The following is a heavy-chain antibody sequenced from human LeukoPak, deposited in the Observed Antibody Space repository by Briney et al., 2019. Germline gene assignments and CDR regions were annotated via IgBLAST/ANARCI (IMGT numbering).Heavy chain of an antibody. Sequence: SETLSLTCTVSGGSISSYYWSWVRQPPGKGLEWIGYIYYSESTNYNPSLKSRVTISVDTSKNQFSLKLSSVTAADTAVYYCARLNVLRYFDWGQGTLVTVSS. V-gene: IGHV4-59*01. J-gene: IGHJ4*02. CDR1: GGSISSYY. CDR2: IYYSEST. CDR3: ARLNVLRYFD. D-gene: IGHD3-9*01.